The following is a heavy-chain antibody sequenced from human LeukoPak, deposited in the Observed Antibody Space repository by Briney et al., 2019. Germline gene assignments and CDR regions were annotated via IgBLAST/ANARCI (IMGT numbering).Heavy chain of an antibody. D-gene: IGHD2-15*01. J-gene: IGHJ4*02. CDR2: INPNSGGT. V-gene: IGHV1-2*02. Sequence: ASVKVSCKASGYTFTGDYMHWVRQAPGQGLEWMGWINPNSGGTNYAQKFQGRVTMTRDTSISTAYMELSRLRSDDTAVYYCAIAFRYCSGGSCYGIFDYWGQGTLVTVSS. CDR3: AIAFRYCSGGSCYGIFDY. CDR1: GYTFTGDY.